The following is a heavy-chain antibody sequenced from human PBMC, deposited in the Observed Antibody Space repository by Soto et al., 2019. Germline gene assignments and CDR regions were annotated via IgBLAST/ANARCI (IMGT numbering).Heavy chain of an antibody. CDR1: GFTFSSYG. D-gene: IGHD2-2*01. CDR2: IWYDGSNK. V-gene: IGHV3-33*01. CDR3: ARVLTGYCSSTSCHHYYYYGMDV. Sequence: GGSLRLSCAASGFTFSSYGMHWVRQAPGKGLEWVAVIWYDGSNKYYADSVKGRFTISRDNSKNTRDLQMNSLGAEDTAVYYCARVLTGYCSSTSCHHYYYYGMDVWGQGTTVTVSS. J-gene: IGHJ6*02.